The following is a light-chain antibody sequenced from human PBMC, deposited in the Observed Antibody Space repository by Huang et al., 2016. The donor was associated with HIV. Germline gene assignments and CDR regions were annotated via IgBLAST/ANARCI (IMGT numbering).Light chain of an antibody. CDR3: QQYYDGPST. V-gene: IGKV3-15*01. CDR1: QCVESN. CDR2: DAC. J-gene: IGKJ1*01. Sequence: EIVMTQSPVTLSVSPWEGATLSCSASQCVESNLACYQQKPGQAPRLRIFDACTRASGIRARFRGSGYGPGVALTISSLQSEDFANYYCQQYYDGPSTFGQGTKVDI.